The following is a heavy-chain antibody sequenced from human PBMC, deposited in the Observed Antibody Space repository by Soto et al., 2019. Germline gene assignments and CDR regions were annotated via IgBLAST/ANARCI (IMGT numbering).Heavy chain of an antibody. CDR2: IYPGDSDT. Sequence: LGESLKISCKGSGYSFTSYWIGWVRQMPGKGLEWMGIIYPGDSDTRYSPSFQGQVTISADKSISTAYLQWSSLKASDTAMYYCARQGENWNDERSYYYYYMDVWGKGTTVTVSS. D-gene: IGHD1-1*01. CDR1: GYSFTSYW. J-gene: IGHJ6*03. CDR3: ARQGENWNDERSYYYYYMDV. V-gene: IGHV5-51*01.